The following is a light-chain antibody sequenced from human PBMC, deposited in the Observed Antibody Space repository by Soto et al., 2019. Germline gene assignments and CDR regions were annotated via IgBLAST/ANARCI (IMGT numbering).Light chain of an antibody. CDR3: QVWDSSSDHVV. CDR2: YDS. J-gene: IGLJ2*01. Sequence: SYELTQPPSVSVAPGKTARITGGGHNIGSKSVHWYQQKPGQAPVLVIYYDSDRPSGIPERFSGSNSGNTATLTISRVEAGDEADYYCQVWDSSSDHVVFGGGTKLTVL. V-gene: IGLV3-21*04. CDR1: NIGSKS.